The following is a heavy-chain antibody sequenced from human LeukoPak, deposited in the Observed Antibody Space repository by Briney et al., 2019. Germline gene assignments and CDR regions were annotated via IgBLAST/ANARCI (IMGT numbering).Heavy chain of an antibody. D-gene: IGHD3-3*01. CDR3: ATHSYYDFWSF. CDR2: IYYTGST. V-gene: IGHV4-39*07. J-gene: IGHJ4*02. Sequence: PSETLSLTCAVSGASISGSGYYLGWIRQPPGKGLEWIGNIYYTGSTNYNPSLKSRVTISVDKSKNQFSLKLSSVTAADTAVYYCATHSYYDFWSFWGQGTLVTVSS. CDR1: GASISGSGYY.